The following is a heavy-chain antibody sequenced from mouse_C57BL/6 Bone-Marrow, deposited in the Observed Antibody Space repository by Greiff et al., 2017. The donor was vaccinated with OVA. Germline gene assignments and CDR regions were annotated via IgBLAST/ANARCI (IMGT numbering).Heavy chain of an antibody. CDR2: IYPRSGNT. CDR3: ARGGYYYDVFAWFAY. Sequence: VQLQQSGAELARPGASVKLSCKASGYTFTSYGISWVKQRTGQGLEWIGEIYPRSGNTYYNEKFKGKATLTADKSSSTAYMELRSLTSEDSAVYFCARGGYYYDVFAWFAYWGQGTLVTVSA. J-gene: IGHJ3*01. CDR1: GYTFTSYG. V-gene: IGHV1-81*01. D-gene: IGHD2-4*01.